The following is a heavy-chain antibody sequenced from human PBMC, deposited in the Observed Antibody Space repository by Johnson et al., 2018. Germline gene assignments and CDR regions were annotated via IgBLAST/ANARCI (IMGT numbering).Heavy chain of an antibody. CDR2: IRWDGGST. Sequence: VQLVQSGGGLVQPGGSLRLSCAASGFTFSSYTMHWVRPVPGKGLEWVSLIRWDGGSTSYADSVKGRFTISRDNSKNSLYLQRNSLRTEDTALYFCARVRDGYNNDAFDIWGQGTMVTVSS. J-gene: IGHJ3*02. V-gene: IGHV3-43*01. D-gene: IGHD5-24*01. CDR3: ARVRDGYNNDAFDI. CDR1: GFTFSSYT.